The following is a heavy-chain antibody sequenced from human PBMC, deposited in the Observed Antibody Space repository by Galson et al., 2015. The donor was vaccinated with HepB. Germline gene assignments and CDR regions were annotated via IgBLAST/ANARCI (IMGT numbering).Heavy chain of an antibody. J-gene: IGHJ3*02. CDR3: ARDSPTGIAVAGDAFDI. CDR2: INPSGGST. CDR1: GYTFTSYY. V-gene: IGHV1-46*03. Sequence: CKASGYTFTSYYMHWVRQAPGQGLEWMGIINPSGGSTSYAQKFQGRVTMTRDTSTSTVYMELSSLRSVDTAVYYCARDSPTGIAVAGDAFDIWGQGTMVTVSS. D-gene: IGHD6-19*01.